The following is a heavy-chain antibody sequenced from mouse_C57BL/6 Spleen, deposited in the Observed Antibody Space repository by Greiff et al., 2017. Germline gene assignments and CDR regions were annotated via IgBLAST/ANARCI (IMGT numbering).Heavy chain of an antibody. CDR1: GYTFTGYW. J-gene: IGHJ4*01. CDR3: AGYYGSSYGDAMDY. D-gene: IGHD1-1*01. V-gene: IGHV1-9*01. Sequence: QVPLTASGAALMKPGASVKLSCKATGYTFTGYWLEWVKPRPGPGLAWIGEILPGSGSTNYNEKFKGKATFTADTSSNTAYMQLSSLTTEDSAIYYCAGYYGSSYGDAMDYWGQGTSVTVSS. CDR2: ILPGSGST.